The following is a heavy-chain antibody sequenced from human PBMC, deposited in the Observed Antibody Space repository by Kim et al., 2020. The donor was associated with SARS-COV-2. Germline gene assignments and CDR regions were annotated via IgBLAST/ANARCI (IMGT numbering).Heavy chain of an antibody. J-gene: IGHJ6*02. CDR3: ARVSGLRFLEWTYGMDV. D-gene: IGHD3-3*01. V-gene: IGHV4-31*02. Sequence: LKSRVTISVDTSKNQFSLKLSSVTAADTAVYYCARVSGLRFLEWTYGMDVWGQGTTVTVSS.